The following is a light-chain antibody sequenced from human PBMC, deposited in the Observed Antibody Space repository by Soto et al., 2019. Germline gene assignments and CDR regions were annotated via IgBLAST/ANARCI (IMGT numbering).Light chain of an antibody. CDR3: QQRNIWPPVT. CDR1: PSVTNY. CDR2: GAF. Sequence: EIVLTQSPAPLSFSPGERATPSCRASPSVTNYLAWYQQKPGQPTRLLIYGAFNRAAGIPARFSGSGSGTDFTLTISSLEPEDSAVYYCQQRNIWPPVTFGQGTRLEIK. V-gene: IGKV3-11*01. J-gene: IGKJ5*01.